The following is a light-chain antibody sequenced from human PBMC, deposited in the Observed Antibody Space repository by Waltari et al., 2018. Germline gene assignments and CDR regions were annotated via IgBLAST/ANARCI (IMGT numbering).Light chain of an antibody. V-gene: IGLV2-23*02. J-gene: IGLJ2*01. CDR3: CSYTTIGPVL. CDR1: SSDVGANNF. Sequence: QSALTQPASVSGSPGQSIAISCIGTSSDVGANNFLSWYQQHPGRAPKLMIHEVTKRPSVVSTRFSGSKSGNTASPTISGLQAEDEADYYCCSYTTIGPVLIGGGTKVTVL. CDR2: EVT.